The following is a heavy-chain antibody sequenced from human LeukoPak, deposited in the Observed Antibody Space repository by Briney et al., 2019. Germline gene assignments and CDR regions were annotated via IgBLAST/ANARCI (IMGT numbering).Heavy chain of an antibody. Sequence: PGGSLRLSCAASGFTFSSYGMHWVRQAPGKGLEWVAVIWYDGSNKYYADSVKGRFTISRDNSKNTLYLQMNSLRAEDTAVYYCARGPSYYYDSSGYYAFDYWGQGTLVTVSS. D-gene: IGHD3-22*01. J-gene: IGHJ4*02. V-gene: IGHV3-33*01. CDR1: GFTFSSYG. CDR3: ARGPSYYYDSSGYYAFDY. CDR2: IWYDGSNK.